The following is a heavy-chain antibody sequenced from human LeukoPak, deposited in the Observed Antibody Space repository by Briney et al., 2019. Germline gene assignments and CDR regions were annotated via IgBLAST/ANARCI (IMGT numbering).Heavy chain of an antibody. Sequence: GGSLRLSCAASGLTVSKNYMSWVRQAPGKGLESVSVIYSGGSTYYADSVKGRFTISRDNSKNTLYLQMNSLRAEDTAVYYCARGNSGSYDAFDIWGQGTMVTVSS. CDR1: GLTVSKNY. D-gene: IGHD1-26*01. V-gene: IGHV3-53*01. CDR3: ARGNSGSYDAFDI. J-gene: IGHJ3*02. CDR2: IYSGGST.